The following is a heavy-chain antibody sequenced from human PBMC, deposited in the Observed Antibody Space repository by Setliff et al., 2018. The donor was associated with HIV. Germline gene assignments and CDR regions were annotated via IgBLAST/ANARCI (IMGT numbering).Heavy chain of an antibody. CDR1: GGSISSNSYY. Sequence: ETLSLTCTVSGGSISSNSYYWGWIRQPPGKGLEWIGSIYYSGSTYYNPSLKSRVTISVDTSKNQFSLKLSSVTAADTAVYYCARQGGYSGYGFYYYYYYMDVWGKGTTVTV. CDR2: IYYSGST. D-gene: IGHD5-12*01. V-gene: IGHV4-39*01. J-gene: IGHJ6*03. CDR3: ARQGGYSGYGFYYYYYYMDV.